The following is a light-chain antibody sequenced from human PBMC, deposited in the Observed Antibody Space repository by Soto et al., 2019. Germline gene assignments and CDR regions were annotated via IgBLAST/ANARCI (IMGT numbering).Light chain of an antibody. CDR3: QQYDSSPRT. J-gene: IGKJ1*01. V-gene: IGKV3-20*01. CDR2: RTS. CDR1: QSVSSSY. Sequence: IVLTQSTGTLSLSPGERDTLSCRARQSVSSSYLAWYQQRPGQAPRLLIYRTSNGATGIPDRFSGSGSGTDFTLTINRLEPEDFAVYWCQQYDSSPRTFGQGTKVDIK.